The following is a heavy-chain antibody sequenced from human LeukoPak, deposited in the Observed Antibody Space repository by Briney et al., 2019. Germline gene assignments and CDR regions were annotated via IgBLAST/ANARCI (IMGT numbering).Heavy chain of an antibody. Sequence: PGGSLRLSCAASEFTLSKSWMSWVRQAPGKGLEWVANIKEDGSAKNYVDSVKGRFTISRDNAKNSMYLEMNSLRVEDTAVYYCARDRGWQQFDYWGQGTLVTVS. V-gene: IGHV3-7*01. J-gene: IGHJ4*02. CDR2: IKEDGSAK. CDR3: ARDRGWQQFDY. D-gene: IGHD5-24*01. CDR1: EFTLSKSW.